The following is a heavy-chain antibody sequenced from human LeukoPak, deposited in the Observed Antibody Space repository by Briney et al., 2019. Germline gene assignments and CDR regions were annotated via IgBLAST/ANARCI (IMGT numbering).Heavy chain of an antibody. CDR2: IRGSGGST. CDR3: AKSRCCTSTTCSSIF. J-gene: IGHJ4*02. D-gene: IGHD2-2*01. CDR1: GFTFSSYG. Sequence: PGGSLRLSCAASGFTFSSYGMSWVRQAPGKGLEWVSGIRGSGGSTYYADSVKGRFTISRDNSKNTLYLEMNSLGGEDTAVYYCAKSRCCTSTTCSSIFWGQGTLVTVSS. V-gene: IGHV3-23*01.